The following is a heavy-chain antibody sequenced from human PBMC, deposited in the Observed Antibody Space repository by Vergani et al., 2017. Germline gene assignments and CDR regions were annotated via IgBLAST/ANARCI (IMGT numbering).Heavy chain of an antibody. CDR1: GGSISSGGYS. CDR3: ASILSPVDY. Sequence: QLQLQEFGSGLVKPSQTLSPTCAVLGGSISSGGYSWSWIRQPPGKGLERIGYIYHSGGTYYNPSLRNRVTISVDRSKNPFSLKLSAVTAADTAVYYCASILSPVDYWGQGTLVTVSS. CDR2: IYHSGGT. J-gene: IGHJ4*02. V-gene: IGHV4-30-2*01.